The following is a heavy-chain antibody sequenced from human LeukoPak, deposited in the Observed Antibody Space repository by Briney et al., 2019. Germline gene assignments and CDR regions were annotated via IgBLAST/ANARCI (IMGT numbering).Heavy chain of an antibody. CDR1: GGSISSYY. J-gene: IGHJ6*02. Sequence: SETLSLTCTVSGGSISSYYWSWIQQPPGKGLEWIGYIYYSGSTNYNPSLKSRVTISVDTSKNQFSLKLSSVTAADTAVYYCASGGGYGSYGMDVWGQGTTVTVSS. CDR3: ASGGGYGSYGMDV. D-gene: IGHD3-10*01. V-gene: IGHV4-59*01. CDR2: IYYSGST.